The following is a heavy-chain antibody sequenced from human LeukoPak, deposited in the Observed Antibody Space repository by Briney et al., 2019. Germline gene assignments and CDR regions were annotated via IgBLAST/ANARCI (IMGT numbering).Heavy chain of an antibody. V-gene: IGHV3-73*01. Sequence: GGSLRLSCEASVFTFSDSAIHWVRQAPGKGLEWVGRIRNRADNYATVYSASVEGRFSMSRDDSKNTAYLQMNSLKTEDTAIYYCSGYDYGMDVWGQGTTVTVSS. J-gene: IGHJ6*02. CDR2: IRNRADNYAT. CDR1: VFTFSDSA. CDR3: SGYDYGMDV.